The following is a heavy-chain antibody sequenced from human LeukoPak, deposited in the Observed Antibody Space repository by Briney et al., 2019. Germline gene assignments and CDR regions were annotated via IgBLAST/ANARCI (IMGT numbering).Heavy chain of an antibody. CDR3: AREDRYGDYRVGYYYYYMDV. CDR1: GGTFSSYA. CDR2: IIPIFGTA. J-gene: IGHJ6*03. V-gene: IGHV1-69*05. D-gene: IGHD4-17*01. Sequence: ASVKVSCKASGGTFSSYAISWVRQAPGQGLEWMGGIIPIFGTANYAQKLQGRVTMTTDTSTSTAYMELRSLRSDDTAVHYCAREDRYGDYRVGYYYYYMDVWGKGTTVTVSS.